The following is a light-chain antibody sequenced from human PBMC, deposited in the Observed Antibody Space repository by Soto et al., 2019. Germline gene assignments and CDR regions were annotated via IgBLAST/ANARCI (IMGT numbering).Light chain of an antibody. CDR1: QEISNY. Sequence: DIQMTQSPSSLSASVGDRVTITCQASQEISNYVNWYQQKPGKAPNLLVYDASNFQSGVPSRFIGSGSGTVFTFTISSLQPEDIATYFCQQFYNLPYTFGQGTKLQIK. J-gene: IGKJ2*01. V-gene: IGKV1-33*01. CDR2: DAS. CDR3: QQFYNLPYT.